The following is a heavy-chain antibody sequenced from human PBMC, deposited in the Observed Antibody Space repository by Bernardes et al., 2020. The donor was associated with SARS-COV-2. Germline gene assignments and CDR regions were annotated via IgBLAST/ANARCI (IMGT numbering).Heavy chain of an antibody. J-gene: IGHJ6*02. V-gene: IGHV1-8*01. CDR3: ARSLYFDRGAGYYYYYGMDV. Sequence: ASVKVSCKASGYSFTSYDINWVRQATGQGLEWMGWMNPNSGNTRFAQKFQGRVTMSRNTAEGTAYMELSSLRSEDTAVYYCARSLYFDRGAGYYYYYGMDVWGQGTMVTVSS. CDR1: GYSFTSYD. D-gene: IGHD3-9*01. CDR2: MNPNSGNT.